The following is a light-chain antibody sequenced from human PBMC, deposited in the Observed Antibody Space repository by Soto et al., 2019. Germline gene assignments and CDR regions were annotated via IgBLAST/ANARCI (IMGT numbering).Light chain of an antibody. CDR1: SGDVGYNY. Sequence: QSALTQPASVSGSPGQSITISCTGSSGDVGYNYVSWYQHHPGKAPKLMIYEDSNRPTGVSNRFSGSKSGNTASLTISGLQAEDEADYYCGSYTVNSLWVFGGGTQLTVL. CDR2: EDS. CDR3: GSYTVNSLWV. V-gene: IGLV2-14*01. J-gene: IGLJ3*02.